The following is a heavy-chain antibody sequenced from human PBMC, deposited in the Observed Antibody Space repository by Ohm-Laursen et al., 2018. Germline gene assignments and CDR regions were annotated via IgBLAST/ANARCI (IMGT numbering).Heavy chain of an antibody. CDR2: IIPIFGTA. D-gene: IGHD4-17*01. CDR3: AREGYGDYFMDV. J-gene: IGHJ6*02. CDR1: GGTFSSYA. V-gene: IGHV1-69*06. Sequence: SSVKVSCKASGGTFSSYAISWVRQAPGQGLEWMGGIIPIFGTANYAQKFQGRVTITADKSTSTAYMELSSLRSEDTAVYYCAREGYGDYFMDVWGQGTTVTVSS.